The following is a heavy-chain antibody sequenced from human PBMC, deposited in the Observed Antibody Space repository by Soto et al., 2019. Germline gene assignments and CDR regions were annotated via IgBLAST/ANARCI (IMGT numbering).Heavy chain of an antibody. Sequence: PGESLKISSKGSGYSFTSYWIGWVRQMPGKGLEWMGIIYPGDSDTRYSPSFQGQVTISADKSISTAYLQWSSLKASDTAMYYCARHFRRSWDAFDIWGQGTMVTVSS. J-gene: IGHJ3*02. CDR2: IYPGDSDT. V-gene: IGHV5-51*01. CDR1: GYSFTSYW. CDR3: ARHFRRSWDAFDI. D-gene: IGHD2-15*01.